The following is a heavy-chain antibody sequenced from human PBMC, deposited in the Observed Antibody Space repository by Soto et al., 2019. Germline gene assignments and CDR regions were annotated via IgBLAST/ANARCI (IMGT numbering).Heavy chain of an antibody. CDR2: IYYSGST. D-gene: IGHD3-10*01. J-gene: IGHJ4*02. CDR1: GGSISSGGYY. V-gene: IGHV4-31*03. CDR3: ARIHYYGSGSYYVDY. Sequence: QVQLQESGPGLVKPSQTLSLTCTVSGGSISSGGYYWSRIRQHPGKGLEWIGYIYYSGSTYYNPSLKSRVTISVDTSMNQFSLKLSSVTAADTAVYYCARIHYYGSGSYYVDYWGQGTLDTVSS.